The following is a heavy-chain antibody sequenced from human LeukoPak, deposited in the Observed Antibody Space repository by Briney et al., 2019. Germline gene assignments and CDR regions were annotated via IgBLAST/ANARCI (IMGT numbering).Heavy chain of an antibody. CDR2: IYYSGST. CDR1: GGSISSYY. CDR3: AREVLLDYGSGSYYKNYYYGMDV. Sequence: PSETLSLTCTVSGGSISSYYWSWIRQPPGKGLEWIGYIYYSGSTNYNPSLKSRVTISVDTSKNQFSLKLSSVTAADTAVYYCAREVLLDYGSGSYYKNYYYGMDVWGQGTTVNVSS. V-gene: IGHV4-59*01. J-gene: IGHJ6*02. D-gene: IGHD3-10*01.